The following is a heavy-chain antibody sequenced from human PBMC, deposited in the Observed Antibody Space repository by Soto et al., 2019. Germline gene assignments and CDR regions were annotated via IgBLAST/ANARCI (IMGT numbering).Heavy chain of an antibody. J-gene: IGHJ2*01. V-gene: IGHV3-30-3*01. Sequence: QVQLVESGGGVVQPGRSLRLSCAASGFTFSSYAMHWVRQAPGKGLEWVAVISYDGSNKYYADSVKGRFTISRDNSKNTLYLQMNSLSAEDTAVYYCARVCPLIESDWYFDLWGRGTLVTVSS. CDR1: GFTFSSYA. CDR3: ARVCPLIESDWYFDL. CDR2: ISYDGSNK.